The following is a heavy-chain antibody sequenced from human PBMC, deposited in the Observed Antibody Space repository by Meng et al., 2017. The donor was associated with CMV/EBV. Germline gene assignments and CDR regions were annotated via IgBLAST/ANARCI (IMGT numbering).Heavy chain of an antibody. CDR3: ARVPDTIFGVVIKYFQH. CDR2: INPNSGGT. V-gene: IGHV1-2*02. Sequence: YTFTGYYSHWVRQAPGQGLEWMGWINPNSGGTNYAQKFQGRVTMTRDTSISTAYMELSRLRSDDTAVYYCARVPDTIFGVVIKYFQHWGQGTLVTVSS. J-gene: IGHJ1*01. CDR1: YTFTGYY. D-gene: IGHD3-3*01.